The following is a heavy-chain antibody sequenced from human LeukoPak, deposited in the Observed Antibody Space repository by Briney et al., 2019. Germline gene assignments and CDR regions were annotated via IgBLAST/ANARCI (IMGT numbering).Heavy chain of an antibody. CDR2: ISGSGGST. CDR3: ARKTSSGWYEYFQH. D-gene: IGHD6-19*01. V-gene: IGHV3-23*01. CDR1: GFTFSSYA. Sequence: GRSLRLSCAASGFTFSSYARSWVRQAPGKGLEWVSAISGSGGSTYYAYSVKGRFTISRDNSKNTLYLQMNSLRAEDTAVYYCARKTSSGWYEYFQHWGQGTLVTVSS. J-gene: IGHJ1*01.